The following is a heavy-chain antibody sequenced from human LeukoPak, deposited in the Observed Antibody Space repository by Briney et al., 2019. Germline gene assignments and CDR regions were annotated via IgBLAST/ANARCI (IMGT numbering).Heavy chain of an antibody. CDR2: FDPEDGET. Sequence: ASVKVSCKVSGYTLTELSMHWVRQAPGKGLEWMGGFDPEDGETIYAQKFQGRVTMTEDTSTDTAYMELNSLRSEDTAVYYCATAPCTSCYKGSYYYYYGMDVWGQGTTVTVSS. CDR1: GYTLTELS. D-gene: IGHD2-2*02. V-gene: IGHV1-24*01. J-gene: IGHJ6*02. CDR3: ATAPCTSCYKGSYYYYYGMDV.